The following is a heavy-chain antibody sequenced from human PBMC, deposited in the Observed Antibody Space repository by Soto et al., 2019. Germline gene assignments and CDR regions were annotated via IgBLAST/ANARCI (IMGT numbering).Heavy chain of an antibody. Sequence: QVQLQESGPGLVKPSQTLSLTCTVSGGSIRSGDYYWSWIRQPPGKGLEWIGYIYYSGSTYYNPSLKSRVTISVDTSKNQFSLKLSSVTAADTAVYYCARGRGSGSYLYYFDYWGQGTLVTVSS. CDR3: ARGRGSGSYLYYFDY. D-gene: IGHD3-10*01. CDR1: GGSIRSGDYY. CDR2: IYYSGST. J-gene: IGHJ4*02. V-gene: IGHV4-30-4*01.